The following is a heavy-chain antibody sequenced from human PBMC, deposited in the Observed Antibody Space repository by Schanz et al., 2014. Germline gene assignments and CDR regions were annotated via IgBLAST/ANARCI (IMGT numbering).Heavy chain of an antibody. V-gene: IGHV1-69*02. CDR1: GGTFSIYP. CDR2: IIPSLGLA. Sequence: QVQLVQSGAEVKKPGSSMKVSCKASGGTFSIYPINWLRQAPGQGLEWMGRIIPSLGLAKYEQKFQDKVTITADTSTTTAYMELSGLRSEDTAVYYCARGSTENMIRGELDYWGQGTLVTVSS. J-gene: IGHJ4*02. D-gene: IGHD3-10*01. CDR3: ARGSTENMIRGELDY.